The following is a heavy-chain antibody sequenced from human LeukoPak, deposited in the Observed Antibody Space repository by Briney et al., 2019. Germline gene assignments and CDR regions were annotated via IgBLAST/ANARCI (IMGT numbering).Heavy chain of an antibody. Sequence: GGSLRLSCAASGLTFSSYAMSWVRQAPGKGLEWVSAISGSGGSTYYADSVKGRFTISRDNSKSTVSLQMNSLRAEDTAVYYCAKGNNEAYSSCFDYWGQGTLVTVSS. D-gene: IGHD1/OR15-1a*01. CDR2: ISGSGGST. V-gene: IGHV3-23*01. CDR3: AKGNNEAYSSCFDY. J-gene: IGHJ4*02. CDR1: GLTFSSYA.